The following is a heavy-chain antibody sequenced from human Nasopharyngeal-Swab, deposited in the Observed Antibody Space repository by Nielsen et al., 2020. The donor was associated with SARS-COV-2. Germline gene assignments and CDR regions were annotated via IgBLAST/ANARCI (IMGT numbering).Heavy chain of an antibody. CDR3: ARDQAPDEIQLWGYYYYGMDV. CDR1: GFTFSSYG. V-gene: IGHV3-30*19. CDR2: IWYDGSNK. Sequence: GESLKISCAASGFTFSSYGMHWVRQAPGKGLEWVAVIWYDGSNKYYADSVKGRFTISRDNSKNTLYLQMNSLRAEDTAVYYCARDQAPDEIQLWGYYYYGMDVWGQGTTVTVSS. J-gene: IGHJ6*02. D-gene: IGHD5-18*01.